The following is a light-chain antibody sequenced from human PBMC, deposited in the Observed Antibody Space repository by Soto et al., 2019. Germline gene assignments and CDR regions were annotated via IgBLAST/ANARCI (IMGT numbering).Light chain of an antibody. Sequence: EIVLTQSPGTLSLSPGERATLSCRASQSFSNNYLAGYQQKPGQAPRLLIYGAANRATGIPDRFSGSGSGTDFTLTISRLEPEDFAVYYCQQYGSSGTFGQGT. CDR3: QQYGSSGT. J-gene: IGKJ1*01. CDR2: GAA. V-gene: IGKV3-20*01. CDR1: QSFSNNY.